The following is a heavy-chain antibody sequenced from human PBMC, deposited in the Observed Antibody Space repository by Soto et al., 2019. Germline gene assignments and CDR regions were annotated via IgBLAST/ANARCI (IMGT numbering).Heavy chain of an antibody. D-gene: IGHD6-13*01. CDR2: IYYIGST. CDR3: ARGHPEAARPIDY. V-gene: IGHV4-61*01. J-gene: IGHJ4*02. Sequence: SGSLSLTCTVSGGSFSSDSYYWSWIRQPPGKGLEWIGYIYYIGSTNYSPSLKSRVTISVDTSKNQFSLKLSSVTAADTAVYYCARGHPEAARPIDYWGQGTLVTVSS. CDR1: GGSFSSDSYY.